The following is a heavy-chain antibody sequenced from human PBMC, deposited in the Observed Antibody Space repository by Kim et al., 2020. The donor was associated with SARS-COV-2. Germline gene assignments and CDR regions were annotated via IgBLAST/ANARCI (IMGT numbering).Heavy chain of an antibody. V-gene: IGHV3-23*01. D-gene: IGHD4-17*01. CDR1: GFTFSSYA. J-gene: IGHJ4*02. CDR2: ISGSGGST. CDR3: AKEKGYGDYRGYFDY. Sequence: GGSLRLSCAASGFTFSSYAMSWVRHAPGKGLEWVSAISGSGGSTYYVDSVKGRFTISRDNSKNTLYLQMNSLRAEDTAVYYCAKEKGYGDYRGYFDYWGQGTLVTVSS.